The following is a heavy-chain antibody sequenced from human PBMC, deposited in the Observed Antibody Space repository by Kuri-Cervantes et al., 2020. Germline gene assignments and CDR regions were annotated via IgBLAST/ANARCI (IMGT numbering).Heavy chain of an antibody. Sequence: GESLKISCAASGFKFSDYGMHWVRQAPGKGLEWVAVIWFDGSQRYYTDSVKGRVTISRDQSMNTLYLQMNSLRAEDTAVYYCARDGGSYYISWFDPGAREPWSPSPQ. CDR1: GFKFSDYG. D-gene: IGHD1-26*01. CDR3: ARDGGSYYISWFDP. V-gene: IGHV3-33*01. CDR2: IWFDGSQR. J-gene: IGHJ5*02.